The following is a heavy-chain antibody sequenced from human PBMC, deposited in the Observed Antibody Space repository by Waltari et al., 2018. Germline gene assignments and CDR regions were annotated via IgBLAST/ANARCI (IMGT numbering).Heavy chain of an antibody. V-gene: IGHV4-39*01. D-gene: IGHD4-17*01. CDR3: GRLSLYYGGREVD. Sequence: QLHLQESAPALVKPSETLPLTCTVSGGSISSSNSLWGWIRQPPGKGLEWIGTIYYTGRFNYNPSLKSRVSMAMDTSKNQFSLALTSATAADTAVYFCGRLSLYYGGREVDWGQGTLVTASS. CDR1: GGSISSSNSL. J-gene: IGHJ4*02. CDR2: IYYTGRF.